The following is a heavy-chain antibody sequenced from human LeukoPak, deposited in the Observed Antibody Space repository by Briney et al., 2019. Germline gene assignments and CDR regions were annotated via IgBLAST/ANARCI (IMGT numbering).Heavy chain of an antibody. Sequence: SETLSLTCTVSGGSISSSSYYWGWIRQPPGKGLEWIGEIYHSGSTNYNPSLKSRVTISVDKSKNQFSLKLSSVTAADTAVYYCASRHDSSGYYIDYWGQGTLVTVSS. J-gene: IGHJ4*02. CDR2: IYHSGST. CDR3: ASRHDSSGYYIDY. D-gene: IGHD3-22*01. V-gene: IGHV4-39*07. CDR1: GGSISSSSYY.